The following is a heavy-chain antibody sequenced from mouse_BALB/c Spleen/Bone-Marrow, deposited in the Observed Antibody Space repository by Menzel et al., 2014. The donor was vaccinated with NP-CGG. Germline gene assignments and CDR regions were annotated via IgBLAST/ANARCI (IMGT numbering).Heavy chain of an antibody. CDR2: ISSGSSTI. J-gene: IGHJ2*01. CDR3: ARSGYCYGSRPRFDY. Sequence: EVQVVDSGGGLVQPGGSRKLSCAASGFTFSSFGMHWVRQAPEKALEWVAYISSGSSTIYYADTVKGRFTFSRDNPKNTLFLQMTSLRSEATALYYCARSGYCYGSRPRFDYWGQGTTLAVSS. V-gene: IGHV5-17*02. CDR1: GFTFSSFG. D-gene: IGHD1-1*01.